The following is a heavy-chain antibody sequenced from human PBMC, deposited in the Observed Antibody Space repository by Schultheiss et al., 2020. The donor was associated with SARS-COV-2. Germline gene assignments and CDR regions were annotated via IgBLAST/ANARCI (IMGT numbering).Heavy chain of an antibody. V-gene: IGHV4-31*03. Sequence: SETLSLTCTVSGGSISSGGYYWTWIRQHPGKGLEWIGYISYSGSTYYNPSLKSRVTISVDRSKNQFSLKLSSVTAADTAVYYCARVDGYSSGSESYYFDYWGQGTLVTVSS. CDR2: ISYSGST. J-gene: IGHJ4*02. CDR1: GGSISSGGYY. D-gene: IGHD6-19*01. CDR3: ARVDGYSSGSESYYFDY.